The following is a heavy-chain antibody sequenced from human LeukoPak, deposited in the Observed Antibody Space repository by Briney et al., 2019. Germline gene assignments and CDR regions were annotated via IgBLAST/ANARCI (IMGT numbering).Heavy chain of an antibody. CDR3: ARVKRVATIPTYDY. Sequence: NPGGSLRLSCAASGFTFSSYSMNWVRQAPGKGLEWVSSISSSSSYIYYADSVKGRFTIPRDNAKNALYLQMHSLRAEDTAVYYCARVKRVATIPTYDYWGQGTLVTASS. J-gene: IGHJ4*02. CDR2: ISSSSSYI. CDR1: GFTFSSYS. V-gene: IGHV3-21*01. D-gene: IGHD5-12*01.